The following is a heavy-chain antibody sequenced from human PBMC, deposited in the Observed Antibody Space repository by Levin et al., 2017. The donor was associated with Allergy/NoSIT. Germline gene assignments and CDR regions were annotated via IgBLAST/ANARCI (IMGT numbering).Heavy chain of an antibody. V-gene: IGHV3-23*01. D-gene: IGHD1-26*01. CDR2: ISGSGGST. Sequence: GESLKISCAASGFTFSSYAMSWVRQAPGKGLEWVSAISGSGGSTYYADSVKGRFTISRDNSKNTLYLQMNSLRAEDTAVYYCAKRAPIVGATALVDYWGQGTLVTVSS. CDR3: AKRAPIVGATALVDY. J-gene: IGHJ4*02. CDR1: GFTFSSYA.